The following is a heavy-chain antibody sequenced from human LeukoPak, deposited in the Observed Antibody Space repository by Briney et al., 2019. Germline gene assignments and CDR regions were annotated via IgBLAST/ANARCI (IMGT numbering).Heavy chain of an antibody. J-gene: IGHJ4*02. Sequence: SVKVSCKASGGTFSSYAISWVRQAPGQGLEWMGRIIPILGIANYAQKFQGRVTITADKSTSTAYLELSSLRSEDTAVYYCARAYYDSSGYYYPLFDYWGQGTLVTDSS. D-gene: IGHD3-22*01. CDR3: ARAYYDSSGYYYPLFDY. V-gene: IGHV1-69*04. CDR1: GGTFSSYA. CDR2: IIPILGIA.